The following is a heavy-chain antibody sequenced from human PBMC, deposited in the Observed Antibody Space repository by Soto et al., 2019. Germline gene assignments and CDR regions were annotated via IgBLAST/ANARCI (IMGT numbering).Heavy chain of an antibody. CDR1: GFTFNTHW. CDR2: IYFDGITT. V-gene: IGHV3-74*01. J-gene: IGHJ4*02. Sequence: VGSLRLSCTASGFTFNTHWMHWVRQAPGKGLVWVSRIYFDGITTNYADSVKGRLTVSRDNAKNTVYLHVNTLRDEDTAVYYCARGGAMGVDYWGQGTLVTVSS. CDR3: ARGGAMGVDY. D-gene: IGHD1-26*01.